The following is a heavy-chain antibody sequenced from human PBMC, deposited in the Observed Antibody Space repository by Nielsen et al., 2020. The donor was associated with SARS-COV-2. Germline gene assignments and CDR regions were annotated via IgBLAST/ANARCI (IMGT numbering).Heavy chain of an antibody. D-gene: IGHD4-17*01. Sequence: GSLRLSCTVSGGSISSYYWSWIRQPPGKGLEWIGYIYYSGSTNYNPSLKSRVTISVDTSKNQFSLKLSSVTAADTAVYYCARGRTDGDYSGLVWFDPWGQGTLVTVSS. J-gene: IGHJ5*02. CDR3: ARGRTDGDYSGLVWFDP. V-gene: IGHV4-59*12. CDR1: GGSISSYY. CDR2: IYYSGST.